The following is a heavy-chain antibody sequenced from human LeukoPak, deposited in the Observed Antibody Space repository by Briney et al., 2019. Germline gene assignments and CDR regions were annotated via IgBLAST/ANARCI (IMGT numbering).Heavy chain of an antibody. Sequence: PGGSLRLSCAASGFTFSSYGMHWVRQAPGQGLEWMGGIIPIFGTANYAQKFQGRVTITADESTSTAYMELSSLRSEDTAVYYCARGTSGWYNWFDPWGQGTLVTVSS. J-gene: IGHJ5*02. D-gene: IGHD6-19*01. CDR2: IIPIFGTA. CDR1: GFTFSSYG. V-gene: IGHV1-69*01. CDR3: ARGTSGWYNWFDP.